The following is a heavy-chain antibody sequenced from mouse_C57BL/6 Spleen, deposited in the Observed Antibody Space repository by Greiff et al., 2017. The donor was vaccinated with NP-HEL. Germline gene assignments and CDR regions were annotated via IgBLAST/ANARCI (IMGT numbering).Heavy chain of an antibody. Sequence: QVQLKESGPGLVQPSQSLSITCTVSGFSLTSYGVHWVRQSPGKGLEWLGVIWSGGSTDYNAAFISRLSISKDNSKSQVFFKMNSLQADDTAIYYCASHYYGSSYVLFDYWGQGTTLTVSS. CDR3: ASHYYGSSYVLFDY. CDR1: GFSLTSYG. J-gene: IGHJ2*01. D-gene: IGHD1-1*01. CDR2: IWSGGST. V-gene: IGHV2-2*01.